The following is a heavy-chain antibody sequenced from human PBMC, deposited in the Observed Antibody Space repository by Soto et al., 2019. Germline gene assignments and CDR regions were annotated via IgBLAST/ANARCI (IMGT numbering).Heavy chain of an antibody. D-gene: IGHD6-13*01. V-gene: IGHV4-59*01. CDR1: GGSISSNY. CDR3: ARYRREAVAGYTLDN. CDR2: VYNSGST. J-gene: IGHJ4*02. Sequence: SETLSLTCTVSGGSISSNYWTWIRQPPGKGLEWIGYVYNSGSTNYNPSLKSRVTISEDTSKSQFSLKVNSMTAADTAVYYCARYRREAVAGYTLDNWGQGVLVTVSS.